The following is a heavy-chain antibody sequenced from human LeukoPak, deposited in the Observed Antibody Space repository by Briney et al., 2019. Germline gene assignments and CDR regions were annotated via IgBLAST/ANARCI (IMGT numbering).Heavy chain of an antibody. V-gene: IGHV4-34*01. CDR2: INHSGST. J-gene: IGHJ4*02. CDR1: GGSFSGYY. Sequence: PSETLSLTCAVYGGSFSGYYWSWIRQPPGKGLEWIGEINHSGSTNNNPSLKSRVTISVDTSKNQFSLKLSSVTAADTAVYYCARDGYGSGSYWGQGTLVTVSS. CDR3: ARDGYGSGSY. D-gene: IGHD3-10*01.